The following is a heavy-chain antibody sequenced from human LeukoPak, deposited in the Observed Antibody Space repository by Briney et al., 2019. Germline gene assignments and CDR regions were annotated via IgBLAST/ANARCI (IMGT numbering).Heavy chain of an antibody. CDR3: ARWQGDCSSTSCYDAFDI. Sequence: SETLSLTCTVSGGSISSYYWSWIRQPPGKGLEWIGYIYYSGSTNYNPSLKSRVTISVDTSKNQFSLKLSSVTAADTAVYYCARWQGDCSSTSCYDAFDIWGQGTIVTVSS. D-gene: IGHD2-2*01. V-gene: IGHV4-59*08. CDR1: GGSISSYY. CDR2: IYYSGST. J-gene: IGHJ3*02.